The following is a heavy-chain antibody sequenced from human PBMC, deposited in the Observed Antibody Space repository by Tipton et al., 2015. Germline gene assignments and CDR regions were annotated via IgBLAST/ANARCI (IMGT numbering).Heavy chain of an antibody. CDR3: VKESPGGLQYFQH. V-gene: IGHV3-9*01. D-gene: IGHD5-12*01. CDR2: ISWNSGSI. Sequence: SLRLSCAASEFSFDDYAMHWVRQGPGKGLEWVSGISWNSGSIGYGDSVKGRFTISRDNAKNSLYLQMNSLRAEDTALYYCVKESPGGLQYFQHWGQGTLVTVSS. J-gene: IGHJ1*01. CDR1: EFSFDDYA.